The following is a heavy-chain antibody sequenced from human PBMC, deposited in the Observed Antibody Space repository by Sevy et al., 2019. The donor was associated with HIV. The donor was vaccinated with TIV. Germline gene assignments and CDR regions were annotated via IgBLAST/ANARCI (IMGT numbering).Heavy chain of an antibody. CDR3: ARDSYYDSSGYYPSGGDYYYYGMDV. CDR1: GGSISSYY. CDR2: IYTSGST. V-gene: IGHV4-4*07. Sequence: SETLSLTCTVSGGSISSYYWSWIRQPAGKGLEWIGRIYTSGSTNYNPSLKSRVTMSVDTSKNQFSLKLSSVTAADTAAYYCARDSYYDSSGYYPSGGDYYYYGMDVWGQGTTVTVSS. J-gene: IGHJ6*02. D-gene: IGHD3-22*01.